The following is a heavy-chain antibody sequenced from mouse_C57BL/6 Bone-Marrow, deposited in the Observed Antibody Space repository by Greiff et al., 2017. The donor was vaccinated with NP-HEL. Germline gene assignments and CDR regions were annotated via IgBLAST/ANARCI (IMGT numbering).Heavy chain of an antibody. CDR1: GYTFTSYW. Sequence: QVQLQQPGAELVKPGASVKLSCKASGYTFTSYWMQWVKQRPGQGLEWIGEIDPSDSYTNYNQKFKGKATLTVDTSSSTAYMQLSSLTSEDSAVYYCAREERITTVVAKGAMDYWGQGTSVTVSS. V-gene: IGHV1-50*01. CDR3: AREERITTVVAKGAMDY. CDR2: IDPSDSYT. D-gene: IGHD1-1*01. J-gene: IGHJ4*01.